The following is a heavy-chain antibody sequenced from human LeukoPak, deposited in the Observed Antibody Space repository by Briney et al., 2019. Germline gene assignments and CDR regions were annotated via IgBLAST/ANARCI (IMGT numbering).Heavy chain of an antibody. CDR3: AGSIAARLDY. CDR2: INHSGST. Sequence: SETLSLTCAVYGGSFSGYYWSWIRQPPGKGLEWIGEINHSGSTNYNPSLKSRVTISVDTSKNQFSLKLSSVTAADTAVYYCAGSIAARLDYWGQGTLVTVAS. D-gene: IGHD6-6*01. V-gene: IGHV4-34*01. CDR1: GGSFSGYY. J-gene: IGHJ4*02.